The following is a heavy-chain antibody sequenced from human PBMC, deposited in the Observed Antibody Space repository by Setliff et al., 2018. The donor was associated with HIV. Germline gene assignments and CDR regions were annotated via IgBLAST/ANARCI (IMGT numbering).Heavy chain of an antibody. D-gene: IGHD3-3*01. CDR2: ISYDGNNK. CDR3: ARGGFGVVIIERLGVDY. Sequence: PGGSLRLSCAASGFTFNSYAMHWVRQAPGKGLQWVSAISYDGNNKKYADSVKGRFTISRDNSKNTLYLQMNSLRAEDTAVYYCARGGFGVVIIERLGVDYWGQGTKVTVSS. J-gene: IGHJ4*02. V-gene: IGHV3-30*04. CDR1: GFTFNSYA.